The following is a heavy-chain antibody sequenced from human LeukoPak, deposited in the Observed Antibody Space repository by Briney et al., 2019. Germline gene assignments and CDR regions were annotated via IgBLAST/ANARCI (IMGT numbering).Heavy chain of an antibody. V-gene: IGHV3-7*02. CDR3: ARVNPDYGDNHFDY. D-gene: IGHD4-17*01. CDR2: INQDGNAK. CDR1: GFTFSNYW. Sequence: PGGSLRLSCAASGFTFSNYWMTWVRQAPAKGLEWVANINQDGNAKYYVDSVKGRFTISRDNAKNSLYLQMNSLRAEDTAVYYCARVNPDYGDNHFDYWGQGTLVTVSS. J-gene: IGHJ4*02.